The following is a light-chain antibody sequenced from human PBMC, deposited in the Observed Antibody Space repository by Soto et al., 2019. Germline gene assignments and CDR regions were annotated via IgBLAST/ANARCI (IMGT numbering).Light chain of an antibody. CDR1: RDISNN. Sequence: EILMTQSPATLSVSPGGRATLSCRASRDISNNLAWYQQRPGQPPRLLIYGASTRATGVPARFSGSGWGTNFPLTITALQSDDLEFYYCKKYTSWKTLGKGTRGNIK. CDR2: GAS. V-gene: IGKV3-15*01. CDR3: KKYTSWKT. J-gene: IGKJ1*01.